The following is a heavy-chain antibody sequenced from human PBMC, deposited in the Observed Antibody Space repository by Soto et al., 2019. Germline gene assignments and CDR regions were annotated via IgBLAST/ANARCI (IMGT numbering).Heavy chain of an antibody. CDR3: AGRSSLASVQVYFGEISNYNWFDP. Sequence: LSLTCTGSTGSRGSAIYYWGSIRQPPRKGLEWIGSIYHSGSTYYNPSLQGRVTISVDTSKNQFSLKLSSVTAADTAVYFCAGRSSLASVQVYFGEISNYNWFDPWGQGTLVTVSS. CDR1: TGSRGSAIYY. V-gene: IGHV4-39*01. D-gene: IGHD3-10*01. CDR2: IYHSGST. J-gene: IGHJ5*02.